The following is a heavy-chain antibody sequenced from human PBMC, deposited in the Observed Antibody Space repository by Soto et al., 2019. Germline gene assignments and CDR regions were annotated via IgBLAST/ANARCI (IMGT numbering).Heavy chain of an antibody. Sequence: GGSLRLSCAASGFTFSTSWMTWVRQAPGKGLEWVAVISYDGSNKYYADSVKGRFTISRDNSKNTLYLQMNSLRAEDTAVYYCAKDGPRVLRWLRLGENFQHWGQGTLVTVSS. J-gene: IGHJ1*01. CDR1: GFTFSTSW. V-gene: IGHV3-30*18. D-gene: IGHD5-12*01. CDR2: ISYDGSNK. CDR3: AKDGPRVLRWLRLGENFQH.